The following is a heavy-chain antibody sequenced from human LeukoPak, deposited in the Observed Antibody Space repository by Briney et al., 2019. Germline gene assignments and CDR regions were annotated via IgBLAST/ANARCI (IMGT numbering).Heavy chain of an antibody. Sequence: GGSLRLSCAASGFTFSSYGMHWVRQAPGKGLEWVAVISYDGSNKYYADSVKGRFTISRDNSKNTLYLQMNSLRAEDTAAYYCAKDDGSGYSALDYWGQGTLVTVSS. CDR3: AKDDGSGYSALDY. CDR2: ISYDGSNK. D-gene: IGHD3-22*01. CDR1: GFTFSSYG. V-gene: IGHV3-30*18. J-gene: IGHJ4*02.